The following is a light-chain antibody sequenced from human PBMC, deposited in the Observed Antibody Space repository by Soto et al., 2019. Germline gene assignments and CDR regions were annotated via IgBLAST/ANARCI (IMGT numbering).Light chain of an antibody. Sequence: QSVLTQPPSASGSPGQSVTISCTGTSSDIGGADYVSWFQQRPGKAPKLLTYEVSKRPSGVPDRFSASKSGNTACLTVSGLQADDEADYYCSSYAGSNNPYVFGTGTKVTVL. CDR1: SSDIGGADY. CDR2: EVS. J-gene: IGLJ1*01. V-gene: IGLV2-8*01. CDR3: SSYAGSNNPYV.